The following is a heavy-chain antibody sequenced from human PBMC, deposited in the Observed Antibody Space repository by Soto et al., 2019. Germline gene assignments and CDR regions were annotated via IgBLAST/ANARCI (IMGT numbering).Heavy chain of an antibody. CDR2: IYWDDDK. CDR3: AHSLYDYVWGTNWFDP. V-gene: IGHV2-5*02. D-gene: IGHD3-16*01. Sequence: QINWKESGPTLVKPTQTLTQTCTFAGFSLSTSGVGVGWIRQPPGKALEWLALIYWDDDKRYSPSLKSRLTITKDTSTNQVVLTMTNMDPVDTATYYCAHSLYDYVWGTNWFDPWGQGTLVTVSS. J-gene: IGHJ5*02. CDR1: GFSLSTSGVG.